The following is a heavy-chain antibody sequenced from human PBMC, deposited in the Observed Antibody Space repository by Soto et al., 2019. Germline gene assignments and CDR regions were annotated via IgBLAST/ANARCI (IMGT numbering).Heavy chain of an antibody. Sequence: QVQLVQSGAEVKKPGSSVKVSCKASGGTFSSYAISWVRQAPGQGLEWMGGIIPIFGTANYVQKFQGRVTITADESTTTADMELSSLRSEDAAVYYCASEPLPRGFDPWGQGPLVTVSS. CDR2: IIPIFGTA. CDR1: GGTFSSYA. D-gene: IGHD3-16*02. CDR3: ASEPLPRGFDP. V-gene: IGHV1-69*12. J-gene: IGHJ5*02.